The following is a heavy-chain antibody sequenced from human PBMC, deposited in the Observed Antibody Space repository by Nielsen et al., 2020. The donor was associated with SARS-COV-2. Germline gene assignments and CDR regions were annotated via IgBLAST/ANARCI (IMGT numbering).Heavy chain of an antibody. Sequence: GESLKISCAASGFTFSSYAMSWVRQAPGKGLEWVSAISGSGGSTYYADSVKGQFTISRDNSKNTLYLQMNSLRAEDTAVYYCASTDIVVVPAAIGCFDYWGQGTLVTVSS. D-gene: IGHD2-2*02. CDR3: ASTDIVVVPAAIGCFDY. J-gene: IGHJ4*02. V-gene: IGHV3-23*01. CDR1: GFTFSSYA. CDR2: ISGSGGST.